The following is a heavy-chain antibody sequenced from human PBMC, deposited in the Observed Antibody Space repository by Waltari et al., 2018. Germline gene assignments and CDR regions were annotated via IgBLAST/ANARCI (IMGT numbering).Heavy chain of an antibody. D-gene: IGHD3-10*01. Sequence: EVQLVESGGGLVQPGGSLSLSCAASGFTFISYSVNWVRQAPGMGVESVSCISSSSGTILYAAAVKGRFTISRGNAKNSLFLQMHSLRVEDTAVYYCARSGSGTSRGFDCWGQGTLVTVSS. CDR1: GFTFISYS. CDR2: ISSSSGTI. CDR3: ARSGSGTSRGFDC. J-gene: IGHJ4*02. V-gene: IGHV3-48*01.